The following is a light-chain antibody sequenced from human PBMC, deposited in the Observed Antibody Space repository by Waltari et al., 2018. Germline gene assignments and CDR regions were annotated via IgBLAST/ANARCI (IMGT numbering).Light chain of an antibody. CDR1: SSNIGAGYD. Sequence: QSVLTQPPSVSGAPGQRVTISCTGSSSNIGAGYDVHWYQQLPGTAPKLLIYDNRSRPSGVPDRFSRSKSGTSAALAITGRQAEDEADYYCQSYDSSLSGVVFGGGTKLTVL. CDR3: QSYDSSLSGVV. V-gene: IGLV1-40*01. CDR2: DNR. J-gene: IGLJ3*02.